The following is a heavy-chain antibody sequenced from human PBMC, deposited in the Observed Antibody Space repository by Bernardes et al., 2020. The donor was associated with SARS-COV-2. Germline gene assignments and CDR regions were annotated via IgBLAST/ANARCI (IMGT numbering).Heavy chain of an antibody. CDR2: ISDAGDST. J-gene: IGHJ4*02. CDR3: AREIDIPVGGKFRPPDY. V-gene: IGHV3-21*06. Sequence: GSLRLSCSASGFTFSSYSFKWVRQAPGKGPEWVSSISDAGDSTTYADSMKGRFTISRDNAKNLLYLQMNSLRVEDTAVYYCAREIDIPVGGKFRPPDYWGLGTRVTVAS. D-gene: IGHD2-15*01. CDR1: GFTFSSYS.